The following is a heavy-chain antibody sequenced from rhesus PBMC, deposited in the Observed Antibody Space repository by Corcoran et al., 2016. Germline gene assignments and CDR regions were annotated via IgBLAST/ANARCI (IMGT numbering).Heavy chain of an antibody. Sequence: QGQLQQSGPGVVKPSDTLSLTCAVSRGSIRYSYPWRWIRQPPGKGLEWVRYIYGSSTSTNYTPSLTSRVTISKTTSKNQFSLKLSCVTAADTAVYYCARDVFGVGYFDSWGQGVLVTVSS. D-gene: IGHD3-34*01. J-gene: IGHJ4*01. CDR2: IYGSSTST. CDR1: RGSIRYSYP. V-gene: IGHV4S10*01. CDR3: ARDVFGVGYFDS.